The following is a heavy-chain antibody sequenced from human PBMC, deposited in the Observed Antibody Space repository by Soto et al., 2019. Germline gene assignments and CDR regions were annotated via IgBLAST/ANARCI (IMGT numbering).Heavy chain of an antibody. CDR1: GGSFSGYF. CDR3: ARGYRRAIQDY. Sequence: KPSETLSLTCAVYGGSFSGYFWTWTRQAPGKGLEWIGEIYHSGSTNYNPSLKSRVTISVDTSKNQFSLKLSSVTAADTAVYYCARGYRRAIQDYWGQGTLVTVSS. V-gene: IGHV4-34*01. D-gene: IGHD3-3*01. CDR2: IYHSGST. J-gene: IGHJ4*02.